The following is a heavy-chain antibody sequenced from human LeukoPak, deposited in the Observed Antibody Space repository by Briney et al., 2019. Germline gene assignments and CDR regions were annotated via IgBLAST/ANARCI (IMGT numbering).Heavy chain of an antibody. CDR2: IYSGGST. Sequence: VGSLRLSCSASGFTASRNYMCSGCEAPRTGLQWVSVIYSGGSTYYAVSMKGRFTISRDNSKNTLYLQENRLRAEDTAVYYCARKGITAFFDYWGQGTLVTVSS. J-gene: IGHJ4*02. D-gene: IGHD1-14*01. V-gene: IGHV3-66*01. CDR1: GFTASRNY. CDR3: ARKGITAFFDY.